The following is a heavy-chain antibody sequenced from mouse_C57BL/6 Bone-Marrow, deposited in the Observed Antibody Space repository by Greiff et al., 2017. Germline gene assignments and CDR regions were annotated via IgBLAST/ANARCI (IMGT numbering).Heavy chain of an antibody. D-gene: IGHD1-3*01. CDR1: GYTFTDYN. V-gene: IGHV1-18*01. CDR3: ARGRPYSSKWYWDFDV. J-gene: IGHJ1*03. CDR2: INPNNGGT. Sequence: VQLQQSGPELVKPGASVKIPCKASGYTFTDYNLDWVKHSHGKSLEWIGDINPNNGGTIYNQKFKGKATLTVGKSSSTAYMELRSLTSEDTAVYYGARGRPYSSKWYWDFDVWGTETTVTVSA.